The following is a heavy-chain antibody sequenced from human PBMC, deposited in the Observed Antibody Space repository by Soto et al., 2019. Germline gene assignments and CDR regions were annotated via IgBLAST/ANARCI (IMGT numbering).Heavy chain of an antibody. CDR3: AKRHVDTAMVTGYFDY. CDR2: A. J-gene: IGHJ4*02. D-gene: IGHD5-18*01. V-gene: IGHV1-69*01. Sequence: ANYAQKFQGRVTITADESMSTAYMELSRLRSEDTAVYYCAKRHVDTAMVTGYFDYWGQGTLVTVSS.